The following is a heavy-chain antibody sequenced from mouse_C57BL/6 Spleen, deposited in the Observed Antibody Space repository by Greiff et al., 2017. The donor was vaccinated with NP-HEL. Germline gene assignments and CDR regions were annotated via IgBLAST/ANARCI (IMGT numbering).Heavy chain of an antibody. CDR3: ARSGYDYDGAWFAY. CDR2: IYPSDSET. CDR1: GYTFTSSW. V-gene: IGHV1-61*01. Sequence: QVQLQQPGAELVRPGSSVKLSCKASGYTFTSSWMDWVKQRPGQGLEWIGNIYPSDSETHYNQKFKDKATLTVDKSSSTAYMQLSSLTSEDSAVYYCARSGYDYDGAWFAYWGQGTLVTVSA. J-gene: IGHJ3*01. D-gene: IGHD2-4*01.